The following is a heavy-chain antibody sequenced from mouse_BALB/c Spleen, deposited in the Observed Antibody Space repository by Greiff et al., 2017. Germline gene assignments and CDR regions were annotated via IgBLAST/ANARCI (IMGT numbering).Heavy chain of an antibody. CDR1: GYSFTSYW. V-gene: IGHV1-5*01. CDR2: IYPGNSDT. D-gene: IGHD1-1*01. J-gene: IGHJ4*01. CDR3: TRYGGYYGSSYDAMDY. Sequence: VQLQQSGTVLARPGASVKMSCKASGYSFTSYWMHWVKQRPGQGLEWIGAIYPGNSDTSYNQKFKGKAKLTAVTSASTAYMELSSLTNEDSAVYYCTRYGGYYGSSYDAMDYWGQGTSVTVSS.